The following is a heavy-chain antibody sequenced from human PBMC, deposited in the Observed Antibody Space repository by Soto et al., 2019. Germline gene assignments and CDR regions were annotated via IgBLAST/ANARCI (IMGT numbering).Heavy chain of an antibody. CDR3: ARLLAAGDV. V-gene: IGHV1-46*01. J-gene: IGHJ4*02. D-gene: IGHD2-8*02. CDR1: GYTNIDYY. CDR2: INPTGGST. Sequence: VELSCKASGYTNIDYYIRWVRLAPGHRIEWMTIINPTGGSTNYAQKFQCRLTLTMHTSTSTLYMELCFRCFYDMVKYYCARLLAAGDVWGQGTRVSVSS.